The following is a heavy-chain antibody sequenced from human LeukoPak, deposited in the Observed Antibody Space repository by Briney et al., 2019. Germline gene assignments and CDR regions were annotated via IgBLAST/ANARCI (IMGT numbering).Heavy chain of an antibody. Sequence: PGGSLRLSCAASGFTFSSYGMHWVRQAPGKGLEWVAVIWYDGSNKYYADSVKGRFTISRDNSKNTLYLQMNSLRAEDTAVYYCAKDRDGYKPMGLDYWGQGTLVTVSS. V-gene: IGHV3-33*06. D-gene: IGHD5-24*01. CDR3: AKDRDGYKPMGLDY. CDR2: IWYDGSNK. CDR1: GFTFSSYG. J-gene: IGHJ4*02.